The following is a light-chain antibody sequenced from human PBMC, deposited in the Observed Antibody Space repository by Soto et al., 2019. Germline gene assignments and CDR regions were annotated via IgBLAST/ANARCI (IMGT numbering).Light chain of an antibody. CDR1: QSISSW. Sequence: DIQMTQSPSTLSASVGDRVTITCRASQSISSWLAWYQQKPGKTPHLLVYKASILENGVPSRFSGSRYGTEFTLTISCLQPDDFATYYCPEYSAFSLTFGGGTTLEIK. J-gene: IGKJ4*01. CDR3: PEYSAFSLT. CDR2: KAS. V-gene: IGKV1-5*03.